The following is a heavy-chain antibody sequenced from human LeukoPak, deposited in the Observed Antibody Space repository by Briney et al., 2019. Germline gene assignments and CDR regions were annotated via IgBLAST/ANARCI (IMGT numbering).Heavy chain of an antibody. CDR1: GYTFTSYG. J-gene: IGHJ3*02. V-gene: IGHV1-18*01. CDR3: ATEYPMIVVALALDAFDI. CDR2: ISAYNGNT. Sequence: ASVKVSCKASGYTFTSYGISWVRQAPGQGLEWMGWISAYNGNTNYAQKFQGRVTMTEDTSTDTAYMELSSLRSEDTAVYYCATEYPMIVVALALDAFDIWGQGTMVTVSS. D-gene: IGHD3-22*01.